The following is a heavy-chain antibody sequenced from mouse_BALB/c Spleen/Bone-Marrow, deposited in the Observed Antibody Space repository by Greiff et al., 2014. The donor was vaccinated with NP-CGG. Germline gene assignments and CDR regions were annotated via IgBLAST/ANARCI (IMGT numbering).Heavy chain of an antibody. CDR3: TRSTMITYFDY. J-gene: IGHJ2*01. CDR2: INPSNGGT. V-gene: IGHV1S81*02. Sequence: GAELVKPGASVKLSCKASGYTFTSYYMYWVKQRPGQGLEWIGEINPSNGGTNFNEKFKSKATLTVDKSSSTAYMQLSSLTSEDSAVYYCTRSTMITYFDYWGQGTTLTVSS. CDR1: GYTFTSYY. D-gene: IGHD2-4*01.